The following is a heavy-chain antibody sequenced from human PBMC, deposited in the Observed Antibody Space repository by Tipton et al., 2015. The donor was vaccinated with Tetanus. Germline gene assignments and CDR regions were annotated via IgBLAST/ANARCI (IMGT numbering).Heavy chain of an antibody. Sequence: TLSLTCAVYGGSFSGFYWSLIRQPPGKGLEWIGEINHSGSTNYNPSLKSRVTISVDTSKNQFSLKLSSVTAADTAVYYCARNTVAGTVTFDYWGQGTLVTVSS. D-gene: IGHD6-19*01. CDR1: GGSFSGFY. V-gene: IGHV4-34*01. J-gene: IGHJ4*02. CDR2: INHSGST. CDR3: ARNTVAGTVTFDY.